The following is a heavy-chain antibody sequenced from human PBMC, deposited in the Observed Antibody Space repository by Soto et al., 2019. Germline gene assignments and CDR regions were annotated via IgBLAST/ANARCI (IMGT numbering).Heavy chain of an antibody. V-gene: IGHV1-46*01. D-gene: IGHD4-4*01. J-gene: IGHJ4*02. CDR2: INPSGGST. Sequence: QVQLVQSGAEVKKPGASVKVSCKASGYTFTSYYMHWVRQAPGQGLEWMGIINPSGGSTSYAQKFQGRVTMTRDASTSTVYMELSSLRSEDTAVYYCALGHGPRTTWGYWGQGTLVTVSS. CDR3: ALGHGPRTTWGY. CDR1: GYTFTSYY.